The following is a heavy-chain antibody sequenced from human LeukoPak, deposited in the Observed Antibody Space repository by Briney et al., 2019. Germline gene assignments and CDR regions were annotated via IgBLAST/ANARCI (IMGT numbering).Heavy chain of an antibody. J-gene: IGHJ1*01. CDR1: GFSFSRYD. V-gene: IGHV3-30*02. D-gene: IGHD3-22*01. CDR3: ARAPSEIGGYYPEYFRH. CDR2: IRYDGSNK. Sequence: GGSLRLSCAASGFSFSRYDIHWVRQAPGKGLEWVAFIRYDGSNKNYADSVKGRFTISRDNFMSTVYLQMNSLRAEDTAVYYCARAPSEIGGYYPEYFRHWGQGTLATVSS.